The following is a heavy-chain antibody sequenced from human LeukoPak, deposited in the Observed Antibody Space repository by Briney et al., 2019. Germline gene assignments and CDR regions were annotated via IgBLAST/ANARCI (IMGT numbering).Heavy chain of an antibody. CDR2: IYTSGNT. CDR1: GGSISDYY. CDR3: ARSLYGVPHFDY. V-gene: IGHV4-4*07. Sequence: SATLSLTCTVSGGSISDYYWSWIRQPAGKGLEWIGRIYTSGNTNYNPSLKSRVTISVDKSKNQFSLKLSSVTAADTAVYYCARSLYGVPHFDYWGQGTLVTVSS. D-gene: IGHD4-17*01. J-gene: IGHJ4*02.